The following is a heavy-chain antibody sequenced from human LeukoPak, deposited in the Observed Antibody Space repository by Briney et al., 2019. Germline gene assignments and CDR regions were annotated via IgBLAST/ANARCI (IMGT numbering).Heavy chain of an antibody. Sequence: SHTLSLTCAISGDSVSSNSAAWNWIRQSPSRGLEWLGRTYYRSKWYNDYAVSVKSRITINPDTSKNQFSLQLNSVTPEDTAVYYCARARGAEVWFGELLVGMDVWGQGTTVTVSS. CDR1: GDSVSSNSAA. J-gene: IGHJ6*02. CDR2: TYYRSKWYN. D-gene: IGHD3-10*01. V-gene: IGHV6-1*01. CDR3: ARARGAEVWFGELLVGMDV.